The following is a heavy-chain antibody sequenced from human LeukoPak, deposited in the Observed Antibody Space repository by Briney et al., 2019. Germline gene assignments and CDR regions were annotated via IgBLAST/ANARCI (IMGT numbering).Heavy chain of an antibody. Sequence: SETLSLTCAVYGGFFSGYYWSWIRQPPGKGLEGIGEINHSGGTNYNPSLKSRVTISVDTSKNQFSLKLRSVTAADTAVYYCARGLGYCSSTSCYWGQNWFDPWGQGTLVTVSS. CDR2: INHSGGT. J-gene: IGHJ5*02. D-gene: IGHD2-2*01. CDR1: GGFFSGYY. V-gene: IGHV4-34*01. CDR3: ARGLGYCSSTSCYWGQNWFDP.